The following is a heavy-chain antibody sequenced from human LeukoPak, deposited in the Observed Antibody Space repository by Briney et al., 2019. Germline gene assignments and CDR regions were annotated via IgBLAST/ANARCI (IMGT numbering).Heavy chain of an antibody. D-gene: IGHD3-9*01. CDR3: ASFGDILTGYYRAFDY. Sequence: GGSLRLSCVASGFTFSSYWMSWVRQAPGKGLEWVANIKQDGSEKYYVDSVKGRFTISRDNAKNSLYLQMNSLRVEDTAVYYCASFGDILTGYYRAFDYWGQGTLVTVSS. V-gene: IGHV3-7*01. J-gene: IGHJ4*02. CDR2: IKQDGSEK. CDR1: GFTFSSYW.